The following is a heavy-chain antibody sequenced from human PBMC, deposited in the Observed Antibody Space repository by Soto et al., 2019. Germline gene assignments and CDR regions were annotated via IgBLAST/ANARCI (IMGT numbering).Heavy chain of an antibody. CDR1: GCTFNTAW. CDR3: TAGSPFNY. Sequence: PGGSLRLSCAASGCTFNTAWLTWVRQAPGKGLEWVGRIKGKPDGGATDYAALVEGRFMISRDDSQNTVFLQMNSLKTDDTAVYYCTAGSPFNYWGPGTLVTVSS. CDR2: IKGKPDGGAT. J-gene: IGHJ4*02. V-gene: IGHV3-15*01.